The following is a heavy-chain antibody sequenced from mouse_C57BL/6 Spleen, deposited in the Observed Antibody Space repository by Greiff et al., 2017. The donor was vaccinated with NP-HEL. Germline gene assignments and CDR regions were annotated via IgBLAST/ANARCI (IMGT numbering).Heavy chain of an antibody. CDR1: GYTFTSYW. Sequence: QVQLKQPGAELVMPGASVKLSCKASGYTFTSYWMHWVKQRPGQGLEWIGEIDPSDSYTNYNQKFKGKSTLTVDKSSSTAYMQLSSLTSEDSAVYYCARAYYGSSSRYFDYWGQGTTLTVSS. V-gene: IGHV1-69*01. D-gene: IGHD1-1*01. CDR2: IDPSDSYT. J-gene: IGHJ2*01. CDR3: ARAYYGSSSRYFDY.